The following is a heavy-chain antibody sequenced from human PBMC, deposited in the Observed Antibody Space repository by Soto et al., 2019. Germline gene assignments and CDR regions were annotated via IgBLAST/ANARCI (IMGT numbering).Heavy chain of an antibody. D-gene: IGHD5-18*01. J-gene: IGHJ4*02. Sequence: QVQLVQSGAEVKKPGSSVKVSCKASGGTFSSYAISWVRQAPGQGLEWMGGIIPIFGTANYAQKLQGRVTLTEDESTHTAYMELSSLRSEDTAVYYCARRSYGRGYSYGDGDDYWGQGTLVTVSS. V-gene: IGHV1-69*01. CDR1: GGTFSSYA. CDR3: ARRSYGRGYSYGDGDDY. CDR2: IIPIFGTA.